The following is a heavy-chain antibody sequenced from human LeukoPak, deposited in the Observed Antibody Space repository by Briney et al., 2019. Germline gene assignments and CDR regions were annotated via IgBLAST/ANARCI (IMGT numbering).Heavy chain of an antibody. CDR3: ATYQLRPLTVYYYYMDV. V-gene: IGHV3-66*01. D-gene: IGHD2-2*01. CDR2: IYSGGST. CDR1: GFTFSSYA. Sequence: PGGSLRLSCAASGFTFSSYAMSWVRQAPGKGLEWVSVIYSGGSTYYADSVKGRFTISRDNSKNTLYLQMNSLRAEDTAVYYCATYQLRPLTVYYYYMDVWGKGTTVTVSS. J-gene: IGHJ6*03.